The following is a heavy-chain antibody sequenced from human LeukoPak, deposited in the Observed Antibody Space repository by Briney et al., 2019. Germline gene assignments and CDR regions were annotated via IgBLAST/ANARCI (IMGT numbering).Heavy chain of an antibody. CDR1: SRSISSSCYY. Sequence: SETMSLTCTVSSRSISSSCYYWGWIRQPRGKGLEWIGSIYYSGSTYYNPSVKSRVTISVDTSKNQFSQKLSSVTAADSAVYCCARRRMDGGFDCWGQGTMVTVSS. V-gene: IGHV4-39*01. D-gene: IGHD2-8*01. CDR3: ARRRMDGGFDC. CDR2: IYYSGST. J-gene: IGHJ4*02.